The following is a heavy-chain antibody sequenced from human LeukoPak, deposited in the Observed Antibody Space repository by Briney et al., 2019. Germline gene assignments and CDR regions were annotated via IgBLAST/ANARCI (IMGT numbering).Heavy chain of an antibody. V-gene: IGHV1-18*01. CDR3: ARVGSRFGDPKEPHYFDY. J-gene: IGHJ4*02. CDR1: GYTFTMNG. Sequence: ASVKVSCKASGYTFTMNGISWVRQAPGQGLEWMGWISSYNGKTNYAQRLQGRVTMTTDTSTSTAYMELRSLRSDDTAVYYCARVGSRFGDPKEPHYFDYWGQGTLVTVSS. D-gene: IGHD3-10*01. CDR2: ISSYNGKT.